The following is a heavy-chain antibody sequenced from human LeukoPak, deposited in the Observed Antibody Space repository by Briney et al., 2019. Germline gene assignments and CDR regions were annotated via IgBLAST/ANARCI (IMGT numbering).Heavy chain of an antibody. CDR1: GFTINSHW. Sequence: PGGSLRLSCAASGFTINSHWFTWVRQAPGKGLQWVAHINQDGSDTDYVDSVKGRFTISRDNAKNSVFLQMNSLRAEDTAAYYCGRGPYDLNLWGQGTTVTVSS. D-gene: IGHD5-12*01. CDR2: INQDGSDT. V-gene: IGHV3-7*01. J-gene: IGHJ6*02. CDR3: GRGPYDLNL.